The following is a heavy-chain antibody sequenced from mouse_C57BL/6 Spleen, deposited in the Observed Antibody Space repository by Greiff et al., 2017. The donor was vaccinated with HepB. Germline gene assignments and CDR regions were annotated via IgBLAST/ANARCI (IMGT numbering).Heavy chain of an antibody. CDR2: IDPSDSYT. CDR1: GYTFTSYW. V-gene: IGHV1-50*01. J-gene: IGHJ4*01. Sequence: QVQLKQPGAELVKPGASVKLSCKASGYTFTSYWMQWVKQRPGQGLEWIGEIDPSDSYTNYNQKFKGKATLTVDTSSSTAYMQLSSLTSEDSAVYYCARRGLGYGNYDYAMDYWGQGTSVTVSS. D-gene: IGHD2-10*02. CDR3: ARRGLGYGNYDYAMDY.